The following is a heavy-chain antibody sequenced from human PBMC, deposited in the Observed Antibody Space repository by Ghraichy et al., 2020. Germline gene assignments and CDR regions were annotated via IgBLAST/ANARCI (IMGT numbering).Heavy chain of an antibody. D-gene: IGHD6-13*01. CDR2: IYYSGST. CDR3: ARPGAYSSSVGL. J-gene: IGHJ4*02. CDR1: GGSISSSSYY. V-gene: IGHV4-39*01. Sequence: SETLSLTCTVSGGSISSSSYYWGWIRQPPGKGLEWIGSIYYSGSTYYNPSLKSRVTISVDTSKNQFSLKLSSVTAADTAVYYCARPGAYSSSVGLWGQGTLVTVSS.